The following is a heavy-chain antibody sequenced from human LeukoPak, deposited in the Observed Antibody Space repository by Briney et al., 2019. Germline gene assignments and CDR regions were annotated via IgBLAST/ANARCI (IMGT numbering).Heavy chain of an antibody. V-gene: IGHV3-7*03. J-gene: IGHJ4*02. D-gene: IGHD6-19*01. Sequence: GGSLRLSCAASGFTFSSYWMSWVRQAPGKGLEWVANIKQDGSEKYYVDSVKGRFTISRDNAKNSLYLQMNSLRSDDTAVYYCARDRSKQWLATRGDYWGQGTLVTVSS. CDR3: ARDRSKQWLATRGDY. CDR1: GFTFSSYW. CDR2: IKQDGSEK.